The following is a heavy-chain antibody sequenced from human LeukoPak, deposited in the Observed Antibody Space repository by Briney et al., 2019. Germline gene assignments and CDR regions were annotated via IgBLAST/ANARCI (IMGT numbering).Heavy chain of an antibody. CDR3: AREGYSYGLNYYYYMDV. Sequence: QPGGSLRLSCAASGFTFSSYWMHWVRQAPGKGLVWVSRINSDGSSTSYADSVKGRLTISRDNAKNTLYLQMNSLRAEDTAVYYCAREGYSYGLNYYYYMDVRGKGTTVTVSS. D-gene: IGHD5-18*01. V-gene: IGHV3-74*01. CDR2: INSDGSST. J-gene: IGHJ6*03. CDR1: GFTFSSYW.